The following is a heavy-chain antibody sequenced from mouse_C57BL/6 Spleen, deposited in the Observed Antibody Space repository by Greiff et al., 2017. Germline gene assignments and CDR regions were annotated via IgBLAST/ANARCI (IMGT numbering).Heavy chain of an antibody. CDR2: INPSSGYT. J-gene: IGHJ4*01. V-gene: IGHV1-4*01. Sequence: VQLKQSGAELARPGASVKMSCKASGYTFTSYTMHWVKQRPGQGLEWIGYINPSSGYTKYNQKFKDKATLTADKSSSTAYMQLSSLTSEDSAVYYCARDLLYAMDYWGQGTSVTVSS. CDR3: ARDLLYAMDY. CDR1: GYTFTSYT.